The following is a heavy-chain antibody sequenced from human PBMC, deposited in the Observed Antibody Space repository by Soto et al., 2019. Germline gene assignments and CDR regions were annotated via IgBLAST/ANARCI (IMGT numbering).Heavy chain of an antibody. V-gene: IGHV4-59*01. CDR2: IYYSGST. CDR3: ARGATVTTFAWFDP. J-gene: IGHJ5*02. D-gene: IGHD4-17*01. Sequence: RRIMKKPGKGLEWIGYIYYSGSTNYNPSLKSRVTISVDTSKNQFSLKLSSVTAADTAVYYCARGATVTTFAWFDPWGQGTLVTVSS.